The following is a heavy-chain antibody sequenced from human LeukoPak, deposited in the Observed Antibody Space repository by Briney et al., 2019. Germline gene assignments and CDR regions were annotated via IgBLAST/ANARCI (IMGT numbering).Heavy chain of an antibody. CDR1: GGSISSGSYY. CDR2: INHSGST. D-gene: IGHD3-16*02. CDR3: ARLGDYVWGSYRLYSNWFDP. Sequence: PSQTLSLTCTVSGGSISSGSYYWSWIRQPAGKGLEWIGEINHSGSTNYNPSLKSRVTISVDTSKNQFSLKLSSVTAADTAVYYCARLGDYVWGSYRLYSNWFDPWGQGTLVTVSS. V-gene: IGHV4-61*09. J-gene: IGHJ5*02.